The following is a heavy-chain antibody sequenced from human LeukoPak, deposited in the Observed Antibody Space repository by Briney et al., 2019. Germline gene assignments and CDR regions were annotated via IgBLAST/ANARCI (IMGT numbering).Heavy chain of an antibody. V-gene: IGHV4-59*01. D-gene: IGHD3-22*01. CDR1: GGPISSYY. Sequence: PSETLSLTCTVSGGPISSYYWSSIRQPPGKGLEWIGYIYYSGSTNYNPSLKSRVTISVDTSKNQFSLKLSSVTAADTAVYYCAGNYYDSSGPFSWSQGTLVTVSS. CDR2: IYYSGST. CDR3: AGNYYDSSGPFS. J-gene: IGHJ4*02.